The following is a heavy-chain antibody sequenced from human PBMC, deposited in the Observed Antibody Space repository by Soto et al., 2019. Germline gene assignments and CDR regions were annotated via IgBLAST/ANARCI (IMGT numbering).Heavy chain of an antibody. Sequence: PSDTLSLTCTVSGGSINSAGYSWSLIRQHPGKGLEWIGYIYYSGSTYYNPSLKSRVTISVDTSKNQFSLKLSSVTAADTAVYYCARGSRAIFGVVISPYYYYYYMDVWGKGTTVSVSS. CDR2: IYYSGST. CDR1: GGSINSAGYS. V-gene: IGHV4-31*02. CDR3: ARGSRAIFGVVISPYYYYYYMDV. J-gene: IGHJ6*03. D-gene: IGHD3-3*01.